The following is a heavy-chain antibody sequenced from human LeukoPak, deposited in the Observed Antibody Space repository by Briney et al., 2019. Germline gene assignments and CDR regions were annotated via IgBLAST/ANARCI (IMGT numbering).Heavy chain of an antibody. J-gene: IGHJ6*02. CDR1: GFTFSSYA. CDR2: ISGSGGST. Sequence: GGSLRLSCAASGFTFSSYAMSWVRQAPGKGLEWVSAISGSGGSTYYADSVKGRFTISRDNSKNTLYLQMNSLRAEDTAVYYRAKGDILTGYYNVPGYYGMDVWGQGTTVTGSS. CDR3: AKGDILTGYYNVPGYYGMDV. D-gene: IGHD3-9*01. V-gene: IGHV3-23*01.